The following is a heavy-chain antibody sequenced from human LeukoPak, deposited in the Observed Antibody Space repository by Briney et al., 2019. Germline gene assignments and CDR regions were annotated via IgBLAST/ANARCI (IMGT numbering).Heavy chain of an antibody. CDR3: AREGPDSSGWYLKY. V-gene: IGHV4-38-2*02. CDR1: GYSINSGYY. Sequence: SETLSLTCTVSGYSINSGYYWGWIRQPPGKGLEWIGSIYHSGSTYYNPSLKSRVTISVDTSKNQFSLKLSSVTAADTAVYYCAREGPDSSGWYLKYWGQGALVTVSS. J-gene: IGHJ4*02. CDR2: IYHSGST. D-gene: IGHD6-19*01.